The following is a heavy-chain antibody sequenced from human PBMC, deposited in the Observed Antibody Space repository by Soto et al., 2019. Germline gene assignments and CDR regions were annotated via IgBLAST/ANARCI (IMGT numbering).Heavy chain of an antibody. CDR1: GVSISSGDYY. D-gene: IGHD4-17*01. CDR2: IYYSENT. CDR3: ARGMTTVTTFDY. J-gene: IGHJ4*02. V-gene: IGHV4-30-4*01. Sequence: PSETLSLTCTVSGVSISSGDYYWSWIRQTPGKGLEWIGYIYYSENTYYNPSLKSRVAISGDTSKNQFSLKLSSVTAADTAVYYCARGMTTVTTFDYWGQGTLVTVSS.